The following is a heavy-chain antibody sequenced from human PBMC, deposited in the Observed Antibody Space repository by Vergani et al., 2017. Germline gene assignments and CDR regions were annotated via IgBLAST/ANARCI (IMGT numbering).Heavy chain of an antibody. J-gene: IGHJ5*02. D-gene: IGHD3-10*01. CDR2: FDPEDGET. V-gene: IGHV1-24*01. CDR3: ATEHYGAGSYSSHNWFDP. Sequence: QVQLVQSGAEVKKPGASVKVSCKVSGYTLTELSMHWVRQAPGKGLEWMGGFDPEDGETIYAQKFQGRVTMTEDTSTDTAYMELSSLRSEDTTVYYWATEHYGAGSYSSHNWFDPWGQGTLVTVSS. CDR1: GYTLTELS.